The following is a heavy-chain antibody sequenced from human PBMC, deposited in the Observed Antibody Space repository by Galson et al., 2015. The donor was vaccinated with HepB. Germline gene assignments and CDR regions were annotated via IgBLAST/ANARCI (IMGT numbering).Heavy chain of an antibody. V-gene: IGHV3-23*01. CDR3: AKFPSMFLWFGEFGYYFDY. D-gene: IGHD3-10*01. Sequence: SLRLSCAASGFTFSNYAMSWVRQAPGKGLEWVSAISGSGGSTYYADSVKGRFTISRDNSKNTLYLQMNSLRAEDTAVYYCAKFPSMFLWFGEFGYYFDYWGQGTLVTVSS. CDR2: ISGSGGST. CDR1: GFTFSNYA. J-gene: IGHJ4*02.